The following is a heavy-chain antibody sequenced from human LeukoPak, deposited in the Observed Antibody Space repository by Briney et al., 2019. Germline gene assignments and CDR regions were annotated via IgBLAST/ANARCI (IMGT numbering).Heavy chain of an antibody. J-gene: IGHJ4*02. CDR3: ARDRPPYDYVWGSYRYYYFDY. CDR1: GGSFSGYY. CDR2: INHSGST. V-gene: IGHV4-34*01. D-gene: IGHD3-16*02. Sequence: SETLSLTCAVYGGSFSGYYWSWIRQPPGKGLEWIGEINHSGSTNYNPSLKSRVTISVDTSKNQFSLKLSSVTAADTAVYYCARDRPPYDYVWGSYRYYYFDYWGQGTLVTVSS.